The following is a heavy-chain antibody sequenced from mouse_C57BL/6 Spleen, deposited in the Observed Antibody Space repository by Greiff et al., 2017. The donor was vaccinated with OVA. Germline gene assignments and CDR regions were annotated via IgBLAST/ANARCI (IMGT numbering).Heavy chain of an antibody. CDR2: INPNNGGT. D-gene: IGHD1-1*01. CDR1: GYTFTDYN. Sequence: EVKLQQSGPELVKPGASVKMSCKASGYTFTDYNMHWVKQSHGKSLEWIGYINPNNGGTSYNQKFKGKATLTVNKSSSTAYMELRSLTSEDSAVYYCARNYGSSPWYFDVWGTGTTVTVSS. CDR3: ARNYGSSPWYFDV. J-gene: IGHJ1*03. V-gene: IGHV1-22*01.